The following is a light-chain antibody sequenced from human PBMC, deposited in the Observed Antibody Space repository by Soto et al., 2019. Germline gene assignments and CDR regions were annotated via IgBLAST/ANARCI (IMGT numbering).Light chain of an antibody. CDR3: QQYACYPRT. CDR2: KTS. Sequence: DIQMTQSPSTLSASVGDRVTITCRASQSISSWLAWYQQKPGKAPNLLNYKTSSLESGVPSRFSGSGSGTEFTLTVNSLQPDDFATYYFQQYACYPRTFGGGTKGEI. CDR1: QSISSW. J-gene: IGKJ4*01. V-gene: IGKV1-5*03.